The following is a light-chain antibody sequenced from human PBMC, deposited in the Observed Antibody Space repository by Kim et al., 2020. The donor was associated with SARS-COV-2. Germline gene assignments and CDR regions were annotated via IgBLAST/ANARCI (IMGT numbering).Light chain of an antibody. J-gene: IGKJ1*01. V-gene: IGKV3-20*01. CDR1: QSLSSAS. Sequence: SPWERATLACRASQSLSSASLAWYQQRPGQAPWLLIYGASNRAPGIPDRFGGSGSGTDFTLTISRLDSEDFAVYYCHQYDSSPWTFGRGTKVDIK. CDR3: HQYDSSPWT. CDR2: GAS.